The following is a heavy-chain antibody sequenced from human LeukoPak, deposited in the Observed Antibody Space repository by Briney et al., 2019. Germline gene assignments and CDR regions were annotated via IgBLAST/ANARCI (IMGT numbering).Heavy chain of an antibody. CDR3: ARQAYYYDSSGYLVNWFDP. D-gene: IGHD3-22*01. V-gene: IGHV4-38-2*02. CDR2: IYHSGST. J-gene: IGHJ5*02. CDR1: GGSISSGYY. Sequence: SETLSLTCTVSGGSISSGYYWGWIRQPPGKGLEWIGSIYHSGSTYYNPSLKSRVTISVDTSKNQFSLKLSSVTAADTAVYYCARQAYYYDSSGYLVNWFDPWGQGTLVTVSS.